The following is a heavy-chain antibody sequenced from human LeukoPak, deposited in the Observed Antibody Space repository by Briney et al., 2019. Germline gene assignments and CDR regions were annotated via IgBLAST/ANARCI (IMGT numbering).Heavy chain of an antibody. D-gene: IGHD3-22*01. J-gene: IGHJ4*02. CDR3: ARGSYYDSSHFDY. CDR2: INPNSGDT. Sequence: GASVKVSCKASGYTFTGYYMHWVRQAPGQGLEWMGWINPNSGDTNYSQKFQGRVTMTRDTSIRTAYMELSRLRSDDTAVYYCARGSYYDSSHFDYWGQGTLVTVSS. V-gene: IGHV1-2*02. CDR1: GYTFTGYY.